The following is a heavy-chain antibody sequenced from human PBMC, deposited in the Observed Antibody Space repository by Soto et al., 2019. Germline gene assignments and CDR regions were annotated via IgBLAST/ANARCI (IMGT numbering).Heavy chain of an antibody. V-gene: IGHV3-48*03. D-gene: IGHD2-2*01. CDR3: ARHGIVVVPAAMRYYYGMDV. CDR1: GFTFSSYE. CDR2: ISSSGSTI. J-gene: IGHJ6*02. Sequence: PGGSLRLSCAASGFTFSSYEMNWVRQAPGEGLERVSYISSSGSTIYYADSVKGRFTISRDNAKNSLYLQMNSLRAEDTAVYYCARHGIVVVPAAMRYYYGMDVWGQGTTVTVSS.